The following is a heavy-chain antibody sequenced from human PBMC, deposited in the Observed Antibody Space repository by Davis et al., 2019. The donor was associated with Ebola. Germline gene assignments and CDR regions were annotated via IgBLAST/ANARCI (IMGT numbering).Heavy chain of an antibody. CDR1: GFTFSSYW. CDR3: ARAAIEYYYDSSGYYSKEYFDY. Sequence: HTGGSLRLSCAASGFTFSSYWMHWVRQAPGKGLVWVSRINSDGSSTSYADSVKGRFTISRDNAKNTLYLQMNSLRAEDTAVYYCARAAIEYYYDSSGYYSKEYFDYWSQGTLVTVSS. CDR2: INSDGSST. D-gene: IGHD3-22*01. J-gene: IGHJ4*02. V-gene: IGHV3-74*01.